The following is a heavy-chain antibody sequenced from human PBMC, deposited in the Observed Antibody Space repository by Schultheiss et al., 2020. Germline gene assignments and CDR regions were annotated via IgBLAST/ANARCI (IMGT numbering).Heavy chain of an antibody. CDR2: IYYSGST. Sequence: SETLSLTCTVSGGSISSSSYYWGWIRQHPGKGLEWIGYIYYSGSTYYNPSLKSRVTISVDTSKNQFSLKLSSVTAADTAVYYCARDRSYGSGSAPDFWGQGTLVTVSS. D-gene: IGHD3-10*01. J-gene: IGHJ4*02. CDR1: GGSISSSSYY. V-gene: IGHV4-31*03. CDR3: ARDRSYGSGSAPDF.